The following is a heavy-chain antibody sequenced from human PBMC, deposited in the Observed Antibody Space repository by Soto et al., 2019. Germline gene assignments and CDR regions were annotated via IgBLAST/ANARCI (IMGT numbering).Heavy chain of an antibody. CDR3: ASSYSSSSSGYFDY. J-gene: IGHJ4*02. CDR2: IYYSGST. V-gene: IGHV4-61*05. Sequence: SETLSLTCTVSDGSISRSAVYWGWIRQPPGKGLEWIGYIYYSGSTNYNPSLKSRVTISVDTSKNQFSLKLSSVTAADTAVYYCASSYSSSSSGYFDYWGQGTLVTVPQ. CDR1: DGSISRSAVY. D-gene: IGHD6-6*01.